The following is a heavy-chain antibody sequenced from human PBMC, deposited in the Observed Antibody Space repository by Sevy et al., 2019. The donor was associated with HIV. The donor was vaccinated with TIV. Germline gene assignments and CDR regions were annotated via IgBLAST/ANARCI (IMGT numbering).Heavy chain of an antibody. J-gene: IGHJ3*02. CDR1: GFTFSSYA. Sequence: GGSLRLSCAASGFTFSSYAMHGVRQAPGKGLEWVAVISYGGSNKYYADSVKGRFTISRDNSKNTLYLQMNSLRAEDTAVYYCARDDSSGYLFDAFDIWGQGTMVTVSS. D-gene: IGHD3-22*01. CDR2: ISYGGSNK. CDR3: ARDDSSGYLFDAFDI. V-gene: IGHV3-30-3*01.